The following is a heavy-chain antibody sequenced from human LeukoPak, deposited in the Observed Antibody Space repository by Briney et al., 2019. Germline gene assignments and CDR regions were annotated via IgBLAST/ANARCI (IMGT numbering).Heavy chain of an antibody. V-gene: IGHV1-2*02. Sequence: GASVKVSCKASGYTFTSYYMHWVRQAPGQGLEWMGWINPNSGGTNYAQKFQGRVTMTRDTSISTAYMELSRLRSDDTAVYYCASRDDTAMVILDVWGQGTTVTVSS. CDR1: GYTFTSYY. CDR3: ASRDDTAMVILDV. CDR2: INPNSGGT. D-gene: IGHD5-18*01. J-gene: IGHJ6*02.